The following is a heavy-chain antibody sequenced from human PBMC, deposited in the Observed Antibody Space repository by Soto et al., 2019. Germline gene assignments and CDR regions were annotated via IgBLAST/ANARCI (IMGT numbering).Heavy chain of an antibody. CDR3: AKGAYGGNSAYYYYGMDV. J-gene: IGHJ6*02. D-gene: IGHD4-17*01. V-gene: IGHV3-30*18. CDR1: GFTFSSYG. CDR2: ISYDGSNK. Sequence: GGSLRLSCAASGFTFSSYGMHWVRQAPGKGLEWVAVISYDGSNKYYADSVKGRFTISRDNSKNTLYLQMNSLRAEDTAVYYGAKGAYGGNSAYYYYGMDVWGQGTTVTVSS.